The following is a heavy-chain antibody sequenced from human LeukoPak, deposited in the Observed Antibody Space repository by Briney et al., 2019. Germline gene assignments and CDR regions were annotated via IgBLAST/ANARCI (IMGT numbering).Heavy chain of an antibody. CDR1: GYSFSSYW. D-gene: IGHD1-14*01. Sequence: PGESLKISCKGSGYSFSSYWIGWVRQMPGKGLEWMGIIYPGDSDTRYSPSFQGQVTISADKSISTAYLQWSSLKASDTAMYYCASHAYGTVYYYYYYMDVWGKGTTVTVSS. CDR2: IYPGDSDT. V-gene: IGHV5-51*01. CDR3: ASHAYGTVYYYYYYMDV. J-gene: IGHJ6*03.